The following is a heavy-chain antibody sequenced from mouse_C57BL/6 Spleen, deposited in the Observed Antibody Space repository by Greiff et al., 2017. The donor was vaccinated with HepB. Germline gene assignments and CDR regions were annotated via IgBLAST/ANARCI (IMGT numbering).Heavy chain of an antibody. V-gene: IGHV1-26*01. D-gene: IGHD2-4*01. CDR1: GYTFTDYY. J-gene: IGHJ3*01. CDR2: INPNNGGT. CDR3: VYDYDEGAWFAY. Sequence: EVQLQQSGPELVKPGASVKISCKASGYTFTDYYMNWVKQSHGKSLEWIGDINPNNGGTSYNQKFKGKATLTVDKSSSTAYMELRSLTSEDSAVYYCVYDYDEGAWFAYWGQGTLVTVSA.